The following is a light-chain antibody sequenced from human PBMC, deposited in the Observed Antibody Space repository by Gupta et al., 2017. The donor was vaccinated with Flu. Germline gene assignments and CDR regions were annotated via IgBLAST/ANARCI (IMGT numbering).Light chain of an antibody. CDR1: QSINTW. Sequence: DTQWTQSPSTLSASVGDRVTITCRASQSINTWLALYQQRPGRAPKLLIYKASTLESGVPSRFSGNGSGTDFTLAVNSLQPDDFTTYFCQQYNVYPYTFGQGTKLDFK. CDR3: QQYNVYPYT. J-gene: IGKJ2*01. CDR2: KAS. V-gene: IGKV1-5*03.